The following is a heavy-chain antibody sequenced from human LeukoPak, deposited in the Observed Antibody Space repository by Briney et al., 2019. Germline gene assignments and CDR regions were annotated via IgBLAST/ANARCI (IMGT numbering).Heavy chain of an antibody. D-gene: IGHD6-25*01. V-gene: IGHV3-30-3*01. CDR3: ANIIRKYTSGYYYFDY. CDR1: EFTFSSYA. J-gene: IGHJ4*02. CDR2: ISFDGNNE. Sequence: GSLRLSCAASEFTFSSYAMHWVRQAPGKGLEWVAAISFDGNNEYYADSVKGRFTISRDNSKNTLYLQMNSLRAEDTAVYYCANIIRKYTSGYYYFDYWGQGTL.